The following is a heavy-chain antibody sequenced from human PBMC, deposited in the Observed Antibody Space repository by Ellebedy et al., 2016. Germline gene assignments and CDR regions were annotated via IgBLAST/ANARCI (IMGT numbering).Heavy chain of an antibody. Sequence: GESLKISXAVSGFSVTSNDMSWVRQAPGKGLDLVALIYGGSPSYYAESVKGRFTISRDNSKKTLYLQMSGLGAEDTAVYYCVTRHNAAFDFWGQGTMVTVSS. CDR2: IYGGSPS. V-gene: IGHV3-53*01. CDR3: VTRHNAAFDF. CDR1: GFSVTSND. J-gene: IGHJ3*01. D-gene: IGHD1-14*01.